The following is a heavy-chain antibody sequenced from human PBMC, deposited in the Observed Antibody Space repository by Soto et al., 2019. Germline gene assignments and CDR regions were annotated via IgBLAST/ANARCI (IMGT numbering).Heavy chain of an antibody. CDR1: GYSFTNYD. Sequence: ASVKVSCKASGYSFTNYDINWVRQATGQGLEWMGWMNPNSGNTGYAQKFQGRVTMTRNTSISTAYMELSSLRSEDTAVYYCARGVGSGTYYNQYNWFDPWGQGTLVTVSS. V-gene: IGHV1-8*01. CDR2: MNPNSGNT. D-gene: IGHD3-10*01. CDR3: ARGVGSGTYYNQYNWFDP. J-gene: IGHJ5*02.